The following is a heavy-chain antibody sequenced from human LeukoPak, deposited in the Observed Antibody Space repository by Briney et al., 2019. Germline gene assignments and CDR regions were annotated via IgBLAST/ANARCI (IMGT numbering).Heavy chain of an antibody. CDR1: GFSFSSYA. D-gene: IGHD3-16*01. CDR2: TSSSGGTT. J-gene: IGHJ4*02. CDR3: AKGYVLGHWGVTEDFAY. V-gene: IGHV3-23*01. Sequence: GGSLRLSCAASGFSFSSYAMTWVRQAPGKGLECFSATSSSGGTTYYAESVKGRFTISRDNSKSTLFLQMGSLRAEDTAVYSCAKGYVLGHWGVTEDFAYWGQGTLVTVSS.